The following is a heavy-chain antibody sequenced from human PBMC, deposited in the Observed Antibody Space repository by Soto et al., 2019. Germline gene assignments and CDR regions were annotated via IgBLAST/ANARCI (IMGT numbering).Heavy chain of an antibody. J-gene: IGHJ4*02. CDR2: IYHSGST. V-gene: IGHV4-4*02. Sequence: QVQLQESGPGLVKPSGTLSLTCAVSGGSISSSNWWSWVRQPPGKGLEWIGEIYHSGSTNYNPSPLSRGTIPVAKPKPQSSLTLSSVTAADTAVSYCASVGMAAAATDYWGQGTLVTVSS. CDR3: ASVGMAAAATDY. D-gene: IGHD6-13*01. CDR1: GGSISSSNW.